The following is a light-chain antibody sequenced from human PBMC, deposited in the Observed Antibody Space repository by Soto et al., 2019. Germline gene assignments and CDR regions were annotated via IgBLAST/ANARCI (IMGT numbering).Light chain of an antibody. CDR1: QSVSSY. J-gene: IGKJ4*01. V-gene: IGKV3-11*01. CDR2: DAS. CDR3: HQRSSWPLT. Sequence: EIVLTQSPATLSLSPGERATISCRASQSVSSYLAWYQQKPGQAPRLLIYDASNRATGIPARFSGSGSGTDFTLTISSLEPEDFAVYFCHQRSSWPLTVGGGTKVDIK.